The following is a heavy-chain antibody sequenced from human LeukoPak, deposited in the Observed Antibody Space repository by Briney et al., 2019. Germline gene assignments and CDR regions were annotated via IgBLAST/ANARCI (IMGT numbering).Heavy chain of an antibody. CDR3: ARDFSGYDYNFNY. CDR1: GFSFSSYT. D-gene: IGHD5-12*01. J-gene: IGHJ4*02. Sequence: PGGSLRLSCAASGFSFSSYTMSWVRQAPGKGLEWVSAIGGSGGFTYYADSVKGRFTISRDNTKKSLYLQMNSLRAEDTAVYYCARDFSGYDYNFNYWGQGTLVTVSS. CDR2: IGGSGGFT. V-gene: IGHV3-23*01.